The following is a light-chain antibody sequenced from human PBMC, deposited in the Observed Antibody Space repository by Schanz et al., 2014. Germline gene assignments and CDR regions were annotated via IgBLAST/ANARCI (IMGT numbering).Light chain of an antibody. Sequence: EIVMTQSPATLSVSPGERVTLSCRASQSVSVNVAWYQHKPGQPPRLLIYETSTRTTDLPARFSASGSGTEFTLTISSLEPEDFAVYYCQQRNNWPPLLTFGGGTKVEIK. J-gene: IGKJ4*01. CDR2: ETS. CDR3: QQRNNWPPLLT. CDR1: QSVSVN. V-gene: IGKV3-15*01.